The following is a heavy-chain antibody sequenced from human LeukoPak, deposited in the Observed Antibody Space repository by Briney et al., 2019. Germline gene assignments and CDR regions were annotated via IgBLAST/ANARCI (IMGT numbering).Heavy chain of an antibody. CDR2: IWYDGSNK. D-gene: IGHD2-15*01. V-gene: IGHV3-33*06. J-gene: IGHJ4*02. CDR3: AKGAPSTPTGALGD. Sequence: GGSLRLSCAASGFTFSSYGMHWVRQAPGKGLEWVAVIWYDGSNKYYADSVKGRFTISRDNSKNTLYLQMNSLRAEDTAVYYCAKGAPSTPTGALGDWGQGTLVTVSS. CDR1: GFTFSSYG.